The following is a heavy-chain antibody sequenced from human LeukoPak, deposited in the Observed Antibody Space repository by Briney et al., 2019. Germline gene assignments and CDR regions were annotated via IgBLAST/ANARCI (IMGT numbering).Heavy chain of an antibody. CDR3: AKDPPLYCSGGSCYEYYYYGMDV. CDR2: ICGCGGSI. D-gene: IGHD2-15*01. J-gene: IGHJ6*02. Sequence: GGSLRLSCAASGFTLSSHAKIWARQAPGKGLEGVSAICGCGGSIYYAHSVKGHLTISRDNSKNTLCLQMNSLRAEDTAVYYCAKDPPLYCSGGSCYEYYYYGMDVWGQGTTVTVSS. V-gene: IGHV3-23*01. CDR1: GFTLSSHA.